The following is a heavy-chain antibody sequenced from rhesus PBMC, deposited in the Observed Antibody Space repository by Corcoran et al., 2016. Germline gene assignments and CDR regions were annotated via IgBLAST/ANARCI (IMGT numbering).Heavy chain of an antibody. J-gene: IGHJ3*01. D-gene: IGHD4-23*01. CDR3: AREVEYSNYVDGFDF. Sequence: QVQLQESGPGLVKPSEPLSLTGPVSGGSISDRSYWSWIRQPPGQGLEWMGRIYGSGGSTNYNPALKIRVTIARATSKNQFALRLSAVTAADTAVYYCAREVEYSNYVDGFDFWGQGLRVTVSS. CDR2: IYGSGGST. CDR1: GGSISDRSY. V-gene: IGHV4-106*01.